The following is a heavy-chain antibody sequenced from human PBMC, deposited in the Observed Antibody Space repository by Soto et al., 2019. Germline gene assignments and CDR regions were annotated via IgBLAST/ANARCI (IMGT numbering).Heavy chain of an antibody. CDR2: IIPMFAAT. D-gene: IGHD4-4*01. Sequence: QVQLAQSGADVRKPGSSVKVSCRASGGSFSDFAFSWVRQAPGQGLEWMGGIIPMFAATKYAQRFQGRVTISADACTSKVYFALSSLTSDDSAVYYCARGGIVAVPAALSSYDDYTNYRFDSWGQGTLVSVSS. CDR3: ARGGIVAVPAALSSYDDYTNYRFDS. CDR1: GGSFSDFA. V-gene: IGHV1-69*01. J-gene: IGHJ4*02.